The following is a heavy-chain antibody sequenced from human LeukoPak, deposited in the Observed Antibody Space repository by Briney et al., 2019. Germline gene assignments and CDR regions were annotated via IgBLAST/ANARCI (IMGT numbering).Heavy chain of an antibody. CDR2: ISYDGSNK. J-gene: IGHJ3*02. Sequence: GGSLRLSCAASGFTFSSYGMHWVRQAPGKGLEWVAVISYDGSNKYYADSVKGRFTISRDNSKNTLYLQMNSLGAEDTAVYYCARGRYCSSASCYGAFDIWGQGTMVTV. V-gene: IGHV3-30*03. D-gene: IGHD2-2*01. CDR1: GFTFSSYG. CDR3: ARGRYCSSASCYGAFDI.